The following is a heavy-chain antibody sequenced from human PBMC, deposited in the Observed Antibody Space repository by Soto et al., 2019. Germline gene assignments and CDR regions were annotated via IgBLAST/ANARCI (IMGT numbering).Heavy chain of an antibody. CDR3: TTDRVRNAGYYGSGSNYYFDY. CDR2: IKSKTDGGTT. CDR1: GFTFSNAW. D-gene: IGHD3-10*01. V-gene: IGHV3-15*07. J-gene: IGHJ4*02. Sequence: EVQLVESGGGLVKPGGSLRLSCAASGFTFSNAWMNWVRQAPGKGLEWVGRIKSKTDGGTTDYAAPVKGRFTISRDDSKNTLYLQMNSLKTEDTAVYYCTTDRVRNAGYYGSGSNYYFDYWGQGTLVTVSS.